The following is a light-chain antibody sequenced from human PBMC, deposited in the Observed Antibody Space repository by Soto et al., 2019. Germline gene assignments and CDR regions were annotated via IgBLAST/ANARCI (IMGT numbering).Light chain of an antibody. J-gene: IGLJ2*01. Sequence: QSALTQPRSVSGAPGQSVTISCTGTSNIIGAYTFVSWYQQHPGKAPNLIIYHVNKRPSGVPDRFSGSKSGNTASLTISGLQAEDESDSYCSAYGGNADVVFGGGTKVTVL. CDR3: SAYGGNADVV. CDR2: HVN. CDR1: SNIIGAYTF. V-gene: IGLV2-11*01.